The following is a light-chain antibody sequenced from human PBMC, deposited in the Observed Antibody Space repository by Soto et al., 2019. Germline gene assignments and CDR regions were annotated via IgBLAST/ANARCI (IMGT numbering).Light chain of an antibody. CDR2: KAS. V-gene: IGKV1-5*03. J-gene: IGKJ1*01. CDR1: QTISSW. CDR3: QHYNSYSEA. Sequence: DIQMTQSPSTLSGSVGDRVTITCRASQTISSWLAWYHQKPGKAPKLLIYKASTLKSGVPSRFSGSGSGTEFTLTICSLQPDAFATYYCQHYNSYSEAFGHGTYV.